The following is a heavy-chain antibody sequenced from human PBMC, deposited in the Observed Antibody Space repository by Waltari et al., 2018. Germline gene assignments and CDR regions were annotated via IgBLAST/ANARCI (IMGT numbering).Heavy chain of an antibody. V-gene: IGHV3-7*01. CDR2: IHQDGSAK. J-gene: IGHJ4*02. D-gene: IGHD2-21*02. CDR3: ATAARGDNADELY. Sequence: EVQLVESGGGLLQPGGSVRLSCAASGFTFSIYWMSWVRQAPGRGVEWVANIHQDGSAKYYVDSVKGRFTISRDNAKNSLYLQMNSLRAEDTALYFCATAARGDNADELYWGQGTLVTVSS. CDR1: GFTFSIYW.